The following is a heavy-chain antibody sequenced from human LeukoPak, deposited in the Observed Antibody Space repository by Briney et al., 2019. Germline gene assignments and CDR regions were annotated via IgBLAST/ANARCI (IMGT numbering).Heavy chain of an antibody. Sequence: ASVKVSCKASGYTFTSYYMHWVRQAPGQGLEWMGGIIPIFGTANYAQKFQGRVTITADESTSTAYMELSSLRSEDTAVYYCARDLGREFDYWGQGTLVTVSS. CDR2: IIPIFGTA. J-gene: IGHJ4*02. CDR1: GYTFTSYY. V-gene: IGHV1-69*13. D-gene: IGHD1-26*01. CDR3: ARDLGREFDY.